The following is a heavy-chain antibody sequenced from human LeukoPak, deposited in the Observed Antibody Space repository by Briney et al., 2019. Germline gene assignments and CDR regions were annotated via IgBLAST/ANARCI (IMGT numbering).Heavy chain of an antibody. CDR2: ISSSGSTI. V-gene: IGHV3-48*03. J-gene: IGHJ4*02. Sequence: GGSLRLSCAASRFTLSSYEMNWVRQAPGKGLEWVSYISSSGSTIYYADSVKGRFTISRDNAKNSLYLQMNSLRAEDTAVYYCAREHYDILTGYYRDFDYWGQGTLFTVSS. D-gene: IGHD3-9*01. CDR3: AREHYDILTGYYRDFDY. CDR1: RFTLSSYE.